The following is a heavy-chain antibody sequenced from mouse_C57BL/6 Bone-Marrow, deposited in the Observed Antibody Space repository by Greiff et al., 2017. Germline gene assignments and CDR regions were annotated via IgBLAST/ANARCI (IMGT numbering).Heavy chain of an antibody. J-gene: IGHJ2*01. CDR3: TTGSTMVTSYFDY. Sequence: EVQLQQSGAELVRPGASVKLSCTASGFNIKDDYMHWVKQRPEQGLEWIGWIDPENGDTEYASKFQGKATITADTSSNTAYLQLSSLTSEDTAVYYCTTGSTMVTSYFDYWGQGTTLTVSS. D-gene: IGHD2-2*01. CDR2: IDPENGDT. V-gene: IGHV14-4*01. CDR1: GFNIKDDY.